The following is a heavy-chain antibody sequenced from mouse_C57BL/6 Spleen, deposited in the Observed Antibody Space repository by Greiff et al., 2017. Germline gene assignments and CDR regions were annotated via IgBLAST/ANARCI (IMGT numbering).Heavy chain of an antibody. V-gene: IGHV1-82*01. D-gene: IGHD1-1*01. J-gene: IGHJ4*01. CDR2: IYPGDGDT. CDR1: GYAFSSSW. CDR3: ARSVYYGSFYAMDY. Sequence: VQLQQSGPELVKPGASVKISCKASGYAFSSSWMNWVKQRPGTGLEWIGRIYPGDGDTNYNGKFKGKATLTADKSSSTAYMQLSSLTSEDSAVYLCARSVYYGSFYAMDYWGQGTSVTVSS.